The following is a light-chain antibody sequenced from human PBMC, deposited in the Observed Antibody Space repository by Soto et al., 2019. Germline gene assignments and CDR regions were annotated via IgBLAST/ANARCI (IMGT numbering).Light chain of an antibody. J-gene: IGLJ3*02. V-gene: IGLV2-8*01. Sequence: QSAPTQPPSASGSPGQSATISCTGTSSDVGGYNYVSWYQQYPGKAPKLMIYEVSKRPSGVPDRFSGSKSGNTASLTVSGLQAEAEAPYCRPSYAGGSTWVFGGGTDLTVL. CDR1: SSDVGGYNY. CDR3: PSYAGGSTWV. CDR2: EVS.